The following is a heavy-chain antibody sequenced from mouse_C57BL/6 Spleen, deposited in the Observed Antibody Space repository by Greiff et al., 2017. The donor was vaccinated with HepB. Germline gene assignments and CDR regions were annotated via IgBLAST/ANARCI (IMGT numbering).Heavy chain of an antibody. CDR1: GFTFSDYG. J-gene: IGHJ4*01. V-gene: IGHV5-17*01. CDR3: ARDLLPAMDY. CDR2: ISSGSSTI. Sequence: EVHLVESGGGLVKPGGSLKLSCAASGFTFSDYGMHWVRQAPEKGLEWVAYISSGSSTIYYADTVKGRFTISRDNAKNTLFLQMTSLRSEDTAMYYCARDLLPAMDYWGQGTSVTVSS. D-gene: IGHD2-1*01.